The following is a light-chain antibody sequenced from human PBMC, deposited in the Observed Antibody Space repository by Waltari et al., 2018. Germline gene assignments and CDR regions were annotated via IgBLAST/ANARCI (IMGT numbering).Light chain of an antibody. CDR3: QQYDDYLPLT. CDR2: TAS. J-gene: IGKJ4*01. Sequence: DIQMTQSPSTLSASVGDRVTITRRASQSVSRWVAWYQQKPGKAPRLLISTASSVQGGVPSRFSGSGSGTVFTLTIAGLQPDDFATYYCQQYDDYLPLTFGGGTKVEI. V-gene: IGKV1-5*03. CDR1: QSVSRW.